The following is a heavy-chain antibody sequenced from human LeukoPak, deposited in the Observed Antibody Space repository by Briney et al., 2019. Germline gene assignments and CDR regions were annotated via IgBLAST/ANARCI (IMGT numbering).Heavy chain of an antibody. D-gene: IGHD3-22*01. CDR1: GGSFSGYY. CDR2: IYYSGNT. Sequence: SETLSLTCAVYGGSFSGYYWSWIRQPPGKGLEWIGSIYYSGNTYYNPSLKSRVTISVDTSKNQFSLKLSSVTAADTAVYYCARQYDDSSGYSDYWGQGTLVTVSS. V-gene: IGHV4-34*01. CDR3: ARQYDDSSGYSDY. J-gene: IGHJ4*02.